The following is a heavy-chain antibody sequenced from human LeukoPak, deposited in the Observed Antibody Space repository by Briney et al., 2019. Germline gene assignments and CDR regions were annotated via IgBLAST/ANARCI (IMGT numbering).Heavy chain of an antibody. Sequence: ASVKVFCKASGYTFTSYYMHWVRQAPGQGLEWMGIINPSGGSTSYAQKFQGRVTMTRDTSTSTVYMELSRLRSDDTAVYYCARVRFLERGYYYYGMDVWGQGTTVTVSS. CDR3: ARVRFLERGYYYYGMDV. J-gene: IGHJ6*02. D-gene: IGHD3-3*01. CDR1: GYTFTSYY. CDR2: INPSGGST. V-gene: IGHV1-46*01.